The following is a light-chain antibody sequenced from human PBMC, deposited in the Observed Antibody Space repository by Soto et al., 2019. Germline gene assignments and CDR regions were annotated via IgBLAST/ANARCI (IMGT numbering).Light chain of an antibody. J-gene: IGKJ3*01. V-gene: IGKV3-15*01. CDR2: DAS. CDR1: QSVGSN. CDR3: QQYSNWHPIFT. Sequence: EIVMTQSPATLSVSPGERATLSCRASQSVGSNLAWYQQKPGQAPRLLIYDASTRATGLPARFSGRGSGTEFTLTISSPQSEDLAVYYCQQYSNWHPIFTFGPGTKVDIK.